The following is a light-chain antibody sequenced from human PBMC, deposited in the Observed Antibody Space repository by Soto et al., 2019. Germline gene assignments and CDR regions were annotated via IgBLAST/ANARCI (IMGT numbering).Light chain of an antibody. CDR2: GAS. V-gene: IGKV3-20*01. CDR3: QQYGSSPRT. J-gene: IGKJ1*01. CDR1: QSVSSSF. Sequence: EIVLTQSPGTLSLSPGERATLSCRASQSVSSSFLAWYQQKPGQAPRLLIYGASSRATGMPDRFSGSGSGTDFTLTISRLEPEDVAVYYFQQYGSSPRTFGQGTKVEIK.